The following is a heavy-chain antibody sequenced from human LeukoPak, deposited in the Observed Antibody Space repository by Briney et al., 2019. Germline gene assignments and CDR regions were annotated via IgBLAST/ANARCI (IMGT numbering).Heavy chain of an antibody. J-gene: IGHJ6*03. CDR1: GHSIDSGYH. CDR3: TRGVPALYYFYYYMDV. CDR2: IYWSGNS. D-gene: IGHD2-2*01. V-gene: IGHV4-38-2*02. Sequence: PSETLSLTCTVSGHSIDSGYHWGWIRQPPGKGQEWIGSIYWSGNSYFNPSLKSRVTISVDTSKKQFSLKLSSVTAADTAVYYCTRGVPALYYFYYYMDVWGKGTTVTVSS.